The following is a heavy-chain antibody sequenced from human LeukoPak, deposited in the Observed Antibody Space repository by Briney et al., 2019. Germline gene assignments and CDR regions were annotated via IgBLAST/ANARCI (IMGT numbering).Heavy chain of an antibody. V-gene: IGHV3-53*01. Sequence: GGSLRLSCAASGFTVSSNYMSWVRQAPGKGLEWVSVIYSGGSTYYADSVKGRFTISRDNSKNTLYLQMNSLRAEDTAVYYCAREYYDILTGAGSFDYWGQGTLVTVSS. D-gene: IGHD3-9*01. J-gene: IGHJ4*02. CDR3: AREYYDILTGAGSFDY. CDR2: IYSGGST. CDR1: GFTVSSNY.